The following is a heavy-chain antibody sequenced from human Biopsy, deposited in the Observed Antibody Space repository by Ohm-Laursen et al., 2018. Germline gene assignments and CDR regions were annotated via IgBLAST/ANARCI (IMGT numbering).Heavy chain of an antibody. CDR1: GGSISSDY. J-gene: IGHJ5*02. Sequence: SDTLSLTCTVSGGSISSDYWSWIRQTPGKGLEWIGYIYYSGTTDYSPSLKSRVTISVDTSTNQFSLKVSSVTAADTALYYCARHPTGFWFDPWGHGTLVTVSS. CDR2: IYYSGTT. V-gene: IGHV4-59*08. CDR3: ARHPTGFWFDP.